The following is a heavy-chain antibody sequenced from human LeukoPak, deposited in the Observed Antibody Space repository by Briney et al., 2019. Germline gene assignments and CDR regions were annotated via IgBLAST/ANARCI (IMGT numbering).Heavy chain of an antibody. CDR3: ASLNDFGYYFDY. J-gene: IGHJ4*02. D-gene: IGHD3-3*01. V-gene: IGHV4-34*01. Sequence: SETLSLTCAVYGGSFSGYYWSWIRQPPGKGLEWIGEINHSGSTNYNPPLKSRVTISVDTSKNQFSLKLSSVTAADTAVYYCASLNDFGYYFDYWGQGTLVTVSS. CDR2: INHSGST. CDR1: GGSFSGYY.